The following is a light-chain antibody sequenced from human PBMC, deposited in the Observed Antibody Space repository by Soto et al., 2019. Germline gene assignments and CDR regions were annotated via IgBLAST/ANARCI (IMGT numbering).Light chain of an antibody. Sequence: EIVLTQSPDTLSLSPGERATLSCRASQSVSTNFAWYQQKSGRAPTLLLYHAATRATGIPARFGGSGSGTDFTLTISRLESEDFAVYYCQQYSEWPFTFGGGTKVEIK. CDR1: QSVSTN. V-gene: IGKV3-15*01. CDR2: HAA. J-gene: IGKJ4*01. CDR3: QQYSEWPFT.